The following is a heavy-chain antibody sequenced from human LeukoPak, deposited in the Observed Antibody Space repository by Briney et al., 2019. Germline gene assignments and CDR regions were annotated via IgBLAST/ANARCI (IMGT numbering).Heavy chain of an antibody. CDR1: GGSISSYY. CDR3: ARVEGERRDYYYMDV. CDR2: IYTSGST. D-gene: IGHD3-16*01. Sequence: SETLSLTCTVSGGSISSYYWSWIRQPAGKGLEWIGRIYTSGSTNYTPSLKSRVTMSVDTSKNQFSLKLSSVTAADTAVYYCARVEGERRDYYYMDVWGKGTTVTVSS. V-gene: IGHV4-4*07. J-gene: IGHJ6*03.